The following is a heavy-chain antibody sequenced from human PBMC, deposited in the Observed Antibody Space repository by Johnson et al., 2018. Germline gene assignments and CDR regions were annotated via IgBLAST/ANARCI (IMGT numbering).Heavy chain of an antibody. D-gene: IGHD5-24*01. V-gene: IGHV3-21*01. CDR1: GFTFSSYS. CDR2: ISSSSSYI. J-gene: IGHJ3*02. CDR3: AFTEMATISDAFDI. Sequence: VQLVESGGGLVKPGGSLRLSCAASGFTFSSYSMNWVRQAPGKGLEWVSSISSSSSYIYYADSVKGRFTISRDNAKNSLYLQMNSLRAEETAVDYCAFTEMATISDAFDIWGQGTMVTVSS.